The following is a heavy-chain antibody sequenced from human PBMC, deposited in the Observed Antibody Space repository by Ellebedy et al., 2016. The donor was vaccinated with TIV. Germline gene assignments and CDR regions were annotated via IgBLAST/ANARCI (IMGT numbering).Heavy chain of an antibody. J-gene: IGHJ4*02. V-gene: IGHV3-74*03. CDR1: GFTFSSYW. Sequence: GESLKISCAVSGFTFSSYWMQWVRQAPGKGLVWVSGINGDGTTTTYADSVKGRFTISRDNAKNTLYLKMNSLRVEDTAVYFCARRKREGDYDYFGFDHWGQGTLVTVSS. D-gene: IGHD5-12*01. CDR3: ARRKREGDYDYFGFDH. CDR2: INGDGTTT.